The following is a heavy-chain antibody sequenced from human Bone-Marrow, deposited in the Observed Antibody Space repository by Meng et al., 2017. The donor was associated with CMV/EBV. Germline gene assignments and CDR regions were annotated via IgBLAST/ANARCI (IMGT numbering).Heavy chain of an antibody. V-gene: IGHV1-69*05. CDR3: QYVVVVPAAIAGFDY. D-gene: IGHD2-2*02. Sequence: SVKVSCKASGGTFSSYAISWVRQAPGQGLEWMGGIIPIFGTANYAQKFQGRVTISTDESTSTAYMELSSLRSEDTAVYYSQYVVVVPAAIAGFDYWGQGTLVTVSS. J-gene: IGHJ4*02. CDR2: IIPIFGTA. CDR1: GGTFSSYA.